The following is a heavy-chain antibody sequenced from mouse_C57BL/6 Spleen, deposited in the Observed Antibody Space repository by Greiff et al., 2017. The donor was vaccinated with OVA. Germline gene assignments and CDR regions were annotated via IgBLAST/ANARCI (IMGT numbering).Heavy chain of an antibody. CDR2: IDPSDSYT. CDR1: GYTFTSYW. V-gene: IGHV1-59*01. D-gene: IGHD1-1*01. Sequence: QVQLQQPGAELVRPGTSVKLSCKASGYTFTSYWMHWVKQRPGQGLEWIGVIDPSDSYTNYNQKFKGKATLTVEPSSSTAYMQLSSLTSEDSAVYYCTRSPIYYYGSSYGCDYWGQGTTLTVSS. CDR3: TRSPIYYYGSSYGCDY. J-gene: IGHJ2*01.